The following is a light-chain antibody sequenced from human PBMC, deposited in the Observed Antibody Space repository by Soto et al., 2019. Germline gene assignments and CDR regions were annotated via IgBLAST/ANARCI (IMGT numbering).Light chain of an antibody. J-gene: IGKJ1*01. V-gene: IGKV4-1*01. Sequence: EIVLTQSPDYLAVSLGESATIKCKSSQSVLSSSNNKNYLAWYQHKPGQPPKLLIYWASTRESGVPDRFSGSGSGTDFTLTINSLQAEDVALYDCQQYYSSHGSWTIGQGTRVEFK. CDR2: WAS. CDR1: QSVLSSSNNKNY. CDR3: QQYYSSHGSWT.